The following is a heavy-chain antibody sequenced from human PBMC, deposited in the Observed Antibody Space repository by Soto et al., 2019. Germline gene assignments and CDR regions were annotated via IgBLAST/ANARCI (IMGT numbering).Heavy chain of an antibody. CDR3: ALWRYLDD. CDR1: GFNFSSYA. J-gene: IGHJ1*01. Sequence: GGSLSPSFAASGFNFSSYAMSWVRQAPVKGLAWVAAISGSGGSTYYADSVKGRFTISRDNSKSPLYLQMNSLRADDTAIYYCALWRYLDDWGQVPRVTV. V-gene: IGHV3-23*01. CDR2: ISGSGGST. D-gene: IGHD2-21*01.